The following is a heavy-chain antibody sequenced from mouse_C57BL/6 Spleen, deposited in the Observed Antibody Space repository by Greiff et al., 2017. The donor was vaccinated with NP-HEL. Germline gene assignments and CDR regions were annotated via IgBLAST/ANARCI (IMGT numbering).Heavy chain of an antibody. CDR2: IYPGDGDT. CDR3: ARGGWLRRGFDY. CDR1: GYAFSSSW. D-gene: IGHD2-2*01. V-gene: IGHV1-82*01. Sequence: QVQLQQSGPELVKPGASVKISCKASGYAFSSSWMNRVKQRPGKGLEWIGRIYPGDGDTNYNGKFKGKATLTADKSSSTAYMQLSSLTSEDSAVYFCARGGWLRRGFDYWGQGTTLTVSS. J-gene: IGHJ2*01.